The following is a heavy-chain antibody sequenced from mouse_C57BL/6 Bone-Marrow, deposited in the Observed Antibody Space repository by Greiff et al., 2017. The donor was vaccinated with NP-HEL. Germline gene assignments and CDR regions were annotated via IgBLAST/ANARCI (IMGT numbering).Heavy chain of an antibody. CDR1: GYTFTSYW. V-gene: IGHV1-52*01. CDR3: ARKLGFALFAD. CDR2: IDPSDSET. J-gene: IGHJ3*01. D-gene: IGHD4-1*01. Sequence: QVQLQQPGAELVRPGSSVKLSCKASGYTFTSYWMHWVKQRPIQGLEWIGNIDPSDSETHYTQKFKDKATLTVDKSSSTAYMQLSSLTSEDSAVYYCARKLGFALFADWGQGTLVTVSA.